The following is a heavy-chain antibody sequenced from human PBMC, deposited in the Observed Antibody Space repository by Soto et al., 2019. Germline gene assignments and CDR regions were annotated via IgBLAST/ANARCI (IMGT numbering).Heavy chain of an antibody. J-gene: IGHJ6*02. CDR1: GGTFSSYA. V-gene: IGHV1-69*12. D-gene: IGHD5-12*01. Sequence: QVQLVQSGAEVKKPGSSVKVSCKASGGTFSSYAISWVRQAPGQGLEWMGGIIPIVGTANYAQKFQGRVTITADESTSTAYMELSSLISEDTAVYYCASPLYIGYDYYYYYGMDVWGQGTTVTVSS. CDR3: ASPLYIGYDYYYYYGMDV. CDR2: IIPIVGTA.